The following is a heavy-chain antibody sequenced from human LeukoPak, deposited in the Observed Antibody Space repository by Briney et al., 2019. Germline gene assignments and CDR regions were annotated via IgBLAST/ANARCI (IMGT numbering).Heavy chain of an antibody. J-gene: IGHJ3*02. Sequence: PGGSLRLSCTASGFTFADYAMSWVRQAPGKGLEWVGFIRSKAYGGTTEYAASVKGRFTISRDDSKSIAYLQMNSLKTEDTGVYYCARDPPRWVVFTAKDVFDIWGQGTMVTVSS. CDR1: GFTFADYA. CDR2: IRSKAYGGTT. V-gene: IGHV3-49*04. CDR3: ARDPPRWVVFTAKDVFDI. D-gene: IGHD3-22*01.